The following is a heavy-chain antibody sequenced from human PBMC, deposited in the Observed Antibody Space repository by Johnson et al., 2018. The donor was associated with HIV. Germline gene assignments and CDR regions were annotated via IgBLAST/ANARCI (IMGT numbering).Heavy chain of an antibody. Sequence: QVQLVESGGGVVQPGRSLRLSCAASGFTFSSYAMHWVRQAPGKGLEWVAVISDDGSNKYYADSVKGRFTISRDNSKNTLYLQMNSLRAEDTAVYYCARDRAILAARPAGAFDVWGPGTMVTVSS. J-gene: IGHJ3*01. D-gene: IGHD6-6*01. V-gene: IGHV3-30-3*01. CDR2: ISDDGSNK. CDR3: ARDRAILAARPAGAFDV. CDR1: GFTFSSYA.